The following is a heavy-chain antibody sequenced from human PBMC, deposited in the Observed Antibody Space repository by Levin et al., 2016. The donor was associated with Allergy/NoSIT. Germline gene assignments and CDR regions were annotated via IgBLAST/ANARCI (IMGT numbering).Heavy chain of an antibody. CDR3: ARFMGTDDALDI. Sequence: ASVKVSCKASGYTFTNYYAHWVRQAPGQGLEWMGWINCNSGDTNYARKFQGSITMTRDTSISTASLELKNLTSDDTAVYFCARFMGTDDALDIWGQGTMVTISS. V-gene: IGHV1-2*04. D-gene: IGHD7-27*01. CDR1: GYTFTNYY. CDR2: INCNSGDT. J-gene: IGHJ3*02.